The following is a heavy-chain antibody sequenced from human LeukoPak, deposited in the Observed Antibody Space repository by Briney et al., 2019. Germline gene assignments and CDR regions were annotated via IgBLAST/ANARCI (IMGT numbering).Heavy chain of an antibody. D-gene: IGHD3-22*01. V-gene: IGHV4-34*01. CDR1: GGSFSGYY. J-gene: IGHJ6*02. CDR2: INHSGST. CDR3: ARLSAKDSSGYYYYGMDV. Sequence: PSETLSLTCAVYGGSFSGYYWSWVRQPPGKGLEWIGEINHSGSTNYIPSLKSRVTISVDTSKNQFSLKLSSVTAADTAVYYCARLSAKDSSGYYYYGMDVWGQGTTVTVSS.